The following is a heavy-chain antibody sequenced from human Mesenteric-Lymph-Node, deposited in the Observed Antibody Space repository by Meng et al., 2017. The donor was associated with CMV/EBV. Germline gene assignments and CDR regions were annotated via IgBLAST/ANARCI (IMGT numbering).Heavy chain of an antibody. CDR1: GFTFDDYA. V-gene: IGHV3-9*01. CDR3: AKDRNPHYDFWSGYSGGFDY. J-gene: IGHJ4*02. D-gene: IGHD3-3*01. Sequence: SLKISCAASGFTFDDYAMHWVRQAPGKGLEWVSGISWNSGSIGYADSVKGRFTISRDNAKNSLYLQMNSLRAEDTALYYCAKDRNPHYDFWSGYSGGFDYWGQGTLVTVSS. CDR2: ISWNSGSI.